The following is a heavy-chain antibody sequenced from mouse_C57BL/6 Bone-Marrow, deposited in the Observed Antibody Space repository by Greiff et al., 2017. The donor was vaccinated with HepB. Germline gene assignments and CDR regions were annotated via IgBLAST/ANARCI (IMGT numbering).Heavy chain of an antibody. J-gene: IGHJ3*01. D-gene: IGHD3-2*02. Sequence: QVQLQQSGAELVKPGASVKLSCKASGYTFTEYTIHWVKQRSGQGLEWIGWFYPGSGSIKYNEKFKDKATLTADKSSSTVYMEISRLTSEDSAVYVCARHEDEGTAQVCSWFAYWGQGTLVTVSA. CDR3: ARHEDEGTAQVCSWFAY. CDR1: GYTFTEYT. CDR2: FYPGSGSI. V-gene: IGHV1-62-2*01.